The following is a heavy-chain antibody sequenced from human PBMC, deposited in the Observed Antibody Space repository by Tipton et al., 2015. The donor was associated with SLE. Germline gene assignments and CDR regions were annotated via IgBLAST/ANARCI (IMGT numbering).Heavy chain of an antibody. D-gene: IGHD6-6*01. Sequence: TLSLTCTVSGGSISSSSYYWGWNRQPPGKGLEWIGSIYYSGSTYYNPSLKSRVTISVDTSKNQFSLKLSSVTAADTAVYYCASGGSSSSDYWGQGTLVTVSS. V-gene: IGHV4-39*07. CDR3: ASGGSSSSDY. CDR2: IYYSGST. J-gene: IGHJ4*02. CDR1: GGSISSSSYY.